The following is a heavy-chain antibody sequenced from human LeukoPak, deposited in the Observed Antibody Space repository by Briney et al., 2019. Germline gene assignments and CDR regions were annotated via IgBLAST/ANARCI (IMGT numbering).Heavy chain of an antibody. V-gene: IGHV3-23*01. Sequence: GSLRLSCAASGFTFSSYAMSWVRQAPGKGLEWVSAISGSGGSTYYADSVKGRFTISRDNSKNTLYLQMNSLRAEDTAVYYCARNYYGSGSYYNRGFDYWGQGTLVTVSS. J-gene: IGHJ4*02. CDR2: ISGSGGST. CDR3: ARNYYGSGSYYNRGFDY. D-gene: IGHD3-10*01. CDR1: GFTFSSYA.